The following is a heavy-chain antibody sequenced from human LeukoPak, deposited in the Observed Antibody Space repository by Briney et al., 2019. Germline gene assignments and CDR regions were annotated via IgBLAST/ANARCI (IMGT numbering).Heavy chain of an antibody. J-gene: IGHJ4*02. CDR3: ARDPSVEMATVIDY. Sequence: GGSLRLSCAASGFTFAIHAMTWVRQAPGKGLEWVSGISGDGASTHYAESVKGQFTISRDNSKNTLYLQMNSLRAEDTAVYYCARDPSVEMATVIDYWGQGTLVTVSS. D-gene: IGHD5-24*01. CDR1: GFTFAIHA. CDR2: ISGDGAST. V-gene: IGHV3-23*01.